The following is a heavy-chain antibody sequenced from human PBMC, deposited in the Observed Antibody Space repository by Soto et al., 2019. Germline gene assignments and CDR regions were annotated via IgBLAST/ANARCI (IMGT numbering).Heavy chain of an antibody. J-gene: IGHJ4*02. CDR2: VYWDDDK. CDR3: VHTYADHAGYYFDF. V-gene: IGHV2-5*02. Sequence: QITLKESGPTLVKPTQTLTLTCSTSGFSLIDSGVAVGWIRQPPGKARDWLALVYWDDDKRYSPSLRTRLTITRDTSKNQVVLTMTNIDPVDTATYYCVHTYADHAGYYFDFWGQGTLVTVSS. CDR1: GFSLIDSGVA.